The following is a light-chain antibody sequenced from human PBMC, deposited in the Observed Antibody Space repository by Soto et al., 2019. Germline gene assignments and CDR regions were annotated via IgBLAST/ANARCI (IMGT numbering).Light chain of an antibody. CDR1: SSDVGGYNY. CDR2: DVS. J-gene: IGLJ1*01. CDR3: SSYTSSSTPYV. Sequence: QSVRTQPASVSGSPGQAITISCTGTSSDVGGYNYVSWYQQRPGKAPKLMIYDVSNRPSGVSNRFSGSKSGNTASLTISGLQAEDEADYYCSSYTSSSTPYVFGTGTKVTVL. V-gene: IGLV2-14*01.